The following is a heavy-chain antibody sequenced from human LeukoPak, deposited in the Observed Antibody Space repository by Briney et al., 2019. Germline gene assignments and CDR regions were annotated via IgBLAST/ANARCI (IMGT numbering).Heavy chain of an antibody. J-gene: IGHJ4*02. CDR2: IYYSGST. CDR1: GGSISSYY. CDR3: ARGGVDYDSSGLIDY. Sequence: KSAETMSLTCTVSGGSISSYYWSWMRQPPGKGLEWIRYIYYSGSTNYNSSLKGRVTISVDTSKNQFSLKLNSVTAADTAVYYCARGGVDYDSSGLIDYWGQGTLVTVSS. D-gene: IGHD3-22*01. V-gene: IGHV4-59*01.